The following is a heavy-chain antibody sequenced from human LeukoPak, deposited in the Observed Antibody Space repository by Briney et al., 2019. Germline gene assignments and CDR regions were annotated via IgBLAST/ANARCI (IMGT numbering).Heavy chain of an antibody. CDR3: ARRAKYSSSSGRPNAIRYYFDY. J-gene: IGHJ4*02. CDR2: TNHSGST. Sequence: SETLSLTCAVYGGSFSGYYWSWVRQPPGKGLEWIGETNHSGSTHYNPSLKSRVTISVDTSKNQFSLKLSSVTAADTAVYYCARRAKYSSSSGRPNAIRYYFDYWGQGTLVTVSS. V-gene: IGHV4-34*01. CDR1: GGSFSGYY. D-gene: IGHD6-6*01.